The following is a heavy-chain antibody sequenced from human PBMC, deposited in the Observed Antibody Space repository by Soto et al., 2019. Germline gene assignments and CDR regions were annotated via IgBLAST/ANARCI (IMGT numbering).Heavy chain of an antibody. V-gene: IGHV4-4*02. D-gene: IGHD6-19*01. CDR2: IHHSGIN. Sequence: QVQLLESGPGLVKPSGPLSLTCTVSGASITDNNYWSWVRQPPGKGLEWIGEIHHSGINKYNPSLKSRVIISMDKSNNQFSLNLSPVTAADTAVYYCARDYSRSFYSSGFLDYWGQGTLVTVSS. CDR3: ARDYSRSFYSSGFLDY. J-gene: IGHJ4*02. CDR1: GASITDNNY.